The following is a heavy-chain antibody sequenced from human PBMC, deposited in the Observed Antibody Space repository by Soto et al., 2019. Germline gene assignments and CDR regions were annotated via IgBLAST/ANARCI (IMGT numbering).Heavy chain of an antibody. D-gene: IGHD1-26*01. CDR2: ISGSGGST. CDR3: AKDWGVDSGSYAPWYYFDY. Sequence: TGGSLRLSCAASGFTFSSYAMSWVRQAPGKGLEWVSAISGSGGSTYYADSVKGRFTISRDNSKNTLYLQMNSLRAEDTAVYYCAKDWGVDSGSYAPWYYFDYWGQGTLVTVSS. J-gene: IGHJ4*02. CDR1: GFTFSSYA. V-gene: IGHV3-23*01.